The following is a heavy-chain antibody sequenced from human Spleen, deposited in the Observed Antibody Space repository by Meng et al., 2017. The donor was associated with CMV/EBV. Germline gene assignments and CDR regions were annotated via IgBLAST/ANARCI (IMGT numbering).Heavy chain of an antibody. CDR1: RGDYY. CDR2: IDYSGSGTT. D-gene: IGHD3-3*01. Sequence: RGDYYWSWIRQPAGKGLEWIGYIDYSGSGTTYYNPSLKSRVTISLDTSKNQFSLKLSSVTAADTAVYYCARGTFWSGYYKAEYFQHWGQGTLVTVSS. CDR3: ARGTFWSGYYKAEYFQH. J-gene: IGHJ1*01. V-gene: IGHV4-30-4*08.